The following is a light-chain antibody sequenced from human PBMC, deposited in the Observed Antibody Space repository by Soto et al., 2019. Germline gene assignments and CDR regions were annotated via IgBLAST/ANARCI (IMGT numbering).Light chain of an antibody. CDR2: DAS. CDR3: QQFDKLIT. CDR1: QTISNNF. J-gene: IGKJ4*01. V-gene: IGKV3D-20*01. Sequence: EIVLTQSPATLSLSPGERATLSCGARQTISNNFLAWYQQRPGLAPRLLIYDASNRAAGIPDRFSGSGSGTDFTLTISRLEPEDFAVYYCQQFDKLITFGGGTKVEI.